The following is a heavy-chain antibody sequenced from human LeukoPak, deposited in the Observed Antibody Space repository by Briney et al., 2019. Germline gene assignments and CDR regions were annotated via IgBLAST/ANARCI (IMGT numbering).Heavy chain of an antibody. CDR2: IYYSGST. CDR1: GGSISSYY. V-gene: IGHV4-59*01. CDR3: ARILGDSSGYYLDY. D-gene: IGHD3-22*01. Sequence: PSETLSLTCTVSGGSISSYYWSWIRQPPGKGLEWIEYIYYSGSTNYNPSLKSRVTISVDTSKNQFSLKLSSVTAADTAVYYCARILGDSSGYYLDYWGQGTLVTVSS. J-gene: IGHJ4*02.